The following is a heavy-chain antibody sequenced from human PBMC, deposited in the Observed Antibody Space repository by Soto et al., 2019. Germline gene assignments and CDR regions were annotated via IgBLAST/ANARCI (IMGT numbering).Heavy chain of an antibody. Sequence: QVPLVESGGGVVQPGRSLRLSCAASGFTFSSYGMHWVRQAPGKGLEWVAVISYDGSNKYYADSVKGRFTISRDNSKNTLYLQMNSLRAEDTAVYYCAKSGGGGYYYYGMDVWGQGTTVTVSS. CDR2: ISYDGSNK. J-gene: IGHJ6*02. V-gene: IGHV3-30*18. D-gene: IGHD3-16*01. CDR3: AKSGGGGYYYYGMDV. CDR1: GFTFSSYG.